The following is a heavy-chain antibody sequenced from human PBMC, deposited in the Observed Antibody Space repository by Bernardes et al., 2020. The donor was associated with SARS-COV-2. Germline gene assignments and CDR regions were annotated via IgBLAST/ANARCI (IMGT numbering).Heavy chain of an antibody. D-gene: IGHD1-26*01. Sequence: GGSLGLSCAASGFTFRDYFIHWVRQVPGTGLVWVSRISGDGSGINYADSVRGRFTISRDNARNTLYLQMNSLRPQDTAVYYCTRGSGNYYFDYWGQGTLVTVSS. V-gene: IGHV3-74*01. J-gene: IGHJ4*02. CDR2: ISGDGSGI. CDR1: GFTFRDYF. CDR3: TRGSGNYYFDY.